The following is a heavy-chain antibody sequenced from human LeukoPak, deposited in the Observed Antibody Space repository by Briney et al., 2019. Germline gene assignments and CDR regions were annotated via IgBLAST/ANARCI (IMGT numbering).Heavy chain of an antibody. CDR3: ATDRKVGTWDPRFNY. Sequence: GGSLRLSCSASGFTFSDYWMMWVRQAPGKGLEWVGNIRQDGSEKNYVDSVKGRFTISRDNAKSSLYLQMNSLRAEGTAIYYCATDRKVGTWDPRFNYWGQGTLVTVSS. J-gene: IGHJ4*02. V-gene: IGHV3-7*01. CDR1: GFTFSDYW. D-gene: IGHD4-23*01. CDR2: IRQDGSEK.